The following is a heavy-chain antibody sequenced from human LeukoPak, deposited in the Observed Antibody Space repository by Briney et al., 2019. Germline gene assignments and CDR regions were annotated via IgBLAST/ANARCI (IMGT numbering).Heavy chain of an antibody. CDR1: GFTFRSHW. D-gene: IGHD5-24*01. CDR3: VKDGGGWLQLSFDY. V-gene: IGHV3-74*01. J-gene: IGHJ4*02. CDR2: IDGDESAT. Sequence: GGSLRLSCAASGFTFRSHWMHWVRQAPGKGLIWVSRIDGDESATYYGDSVKGRFTISRDNAKNTLYLQMNSLRAEDTAVYYCVKDGGGWLQLSFDYWGQGTLVTVSS.